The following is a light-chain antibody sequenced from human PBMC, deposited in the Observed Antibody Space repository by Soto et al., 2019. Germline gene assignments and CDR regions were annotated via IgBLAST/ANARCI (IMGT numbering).Light chain of an antibody. Sequence: QSATTLSLTPEARAACPWRASQSVGRYLAWYQQKPGQAPRLLLYDASNRATGIPARFSGSGSGTDFTLTISSLEPAEFAVYYCQQRSDWPPITFGQGSRLEIK. CDR3: QQRSDWPPIT. J-gene: IGKJ5*01. CDR1: QSVGRY. V-gene: IGKV3-11*01. CDR2: DAS.